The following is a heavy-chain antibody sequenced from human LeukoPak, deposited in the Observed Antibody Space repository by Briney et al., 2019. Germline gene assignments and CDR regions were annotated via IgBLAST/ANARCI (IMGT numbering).Heavy chain of an antibody. J-gene: IGHJ4*02. CDR1: GGSISSGGLS. CDR3: ARRQVATTDFDY. CDR2: IYHGGST. D-gene: IGHD5-12*01. Sequence: SETLSLTCAVSGGSISSGGLSWSWIRQPPGKGLEWIGFIYHGGSTHYNPSLKSRVTISVDRSKNQFSLKLSSVTAADTAVYYCARRQVATTDFDYWGQGTLVTVSS. V-gene: IGHV4-30-2*01.